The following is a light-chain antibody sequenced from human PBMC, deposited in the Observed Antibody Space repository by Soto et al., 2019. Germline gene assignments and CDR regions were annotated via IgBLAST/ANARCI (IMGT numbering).Light chain of an antibody. Sequence: EIVLTQSTGTLSLSPGERATLSCRASQSVSSYLAWYQQKPGQAPRLLIYGASSRATGIPDRFSGSGSGTDFTLTISRLEPEDFAVYYCQQYGSLPLTFGQGTKVEIK. CDR1: QSVSSY. CDR2: GAS. CDR3: QQYGSLPLT. V-gene: IGKV3-20*01. J-gene: IGKJ1*01.